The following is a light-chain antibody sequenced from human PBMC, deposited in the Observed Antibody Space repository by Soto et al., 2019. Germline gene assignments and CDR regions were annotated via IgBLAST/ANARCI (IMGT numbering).Light chain of an antibody. J-gene: IGKJ1*01. V-gene: IGKV1-5*01. Sequence: DIQMTQSPSALSASVGDRVTITCRASQSISHWLAWYQQKPGRAPKLLIYGTSTLQSGVPSRFSGSGSGTEFTLPITSLQPDDFATYSCQQYNGYSRAFGQGTKVEVK. CDR3: QQYNGYSRA. CDR1: QSISHW. CDR2: GTS.